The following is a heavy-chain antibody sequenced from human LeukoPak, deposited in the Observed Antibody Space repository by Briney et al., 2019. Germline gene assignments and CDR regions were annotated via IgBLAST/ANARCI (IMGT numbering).Heavy chain of an antibody. Sequence: GGSLRLSCAASGFTVSSNYMSWVRQAPGKGLQWVSLIYSGGSTYYADSVKGRFTISRDNSKNTLYLQMNSLRAEDTALYYCASLNDGEFHFDYWGQGTLVTVSS. J-gene: IGHJ4*02. CDR2: IYSGGST. CDR3: ASLNDGEFHFDY. CDR1: GFTVSSNY. V-gene: IGHV3-53*01. D-gene: IGHD3-10*01.